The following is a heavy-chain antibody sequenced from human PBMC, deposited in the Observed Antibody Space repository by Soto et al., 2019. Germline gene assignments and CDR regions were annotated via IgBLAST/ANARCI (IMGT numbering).Heavy chain of an antibody. J-gene: IGHJ6*02. Sequence: EVQLVESGGGLVQPGGSLKLSCAASGFTFSGSAMHWVRQASGKGLEWVGRIRSKANSYATAYAASVKGRFTISRDDSKNTAYLQMNSLKTEDTAVYYCTRPLPGPWDYYGMDVWGQGTTVTGSS. CDR3: TRPLPGPWDYYGMDV. CDR2: IRSKANSYAT. D-gene: IGHD7-27*01. CDR1: GFTFSGSA. V-gene: IGHV3-73*02.